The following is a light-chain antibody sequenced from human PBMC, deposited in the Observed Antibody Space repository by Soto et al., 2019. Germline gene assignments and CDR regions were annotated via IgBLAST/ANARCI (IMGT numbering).Light chain of an antibody. CDR1: SSDVGHPYNY. V-gene: IGLV2-14*03. CDR3: MSFIGSNSTHGV. CDR2: KVS. Sequence: QSVLTQPASVSGSPGQSITISCTGTSSDVGHPYNYVSWYQQHPGKAPKLVTFKVSNRPSGISGRFSGSKSGNTASLTISGLQAEDEADYYCMSFIGSNSTHGVLGAGTALTVL. J-gene: IGLJ2*01.